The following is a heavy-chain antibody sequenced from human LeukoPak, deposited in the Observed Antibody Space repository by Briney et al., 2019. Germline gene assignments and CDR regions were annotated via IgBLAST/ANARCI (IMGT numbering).Heavy chain of an antibody. V-gene: IGHV4-34*01. J-gene: IGHJ6*03. D-gene: IGHD4-23*01. CDR2: INHSGST. CDR1: GGSFSGYY. CDR3: ARGRVVTEYYYYYYYMDV. Sequence: SETLSLTCAVYGGSFSGYYWSWIRQPPGKGLEWIGEINHSGSTNYNPSLKSRVTISVDTSKNQFSLKLSSVTAADTAVYYCARGRVVTEYYYYYYYMDVWGKGTTVTISS.